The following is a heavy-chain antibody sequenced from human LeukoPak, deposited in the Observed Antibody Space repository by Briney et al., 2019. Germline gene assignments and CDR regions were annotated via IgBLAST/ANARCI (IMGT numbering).Heavy chain of an antibody. J-gene: IGHJ4*02. Sequence: PSATLSLTCTVSGGSISSYCWSWIRQPPGKGLEWIGFIYYNGSTNYNPSLKSRVTISVDTSKNQFSLKLSSVTAADTAVYYCARVGAARGGYFFDYWGQGTLVTVSS. CDR2: IYYNGST. CDR1: GGSISSYC. CDR3: ARVGAARGGYFFDY. D-gene: IGHD1-26*01. V-gene: IGHV4-59*01.